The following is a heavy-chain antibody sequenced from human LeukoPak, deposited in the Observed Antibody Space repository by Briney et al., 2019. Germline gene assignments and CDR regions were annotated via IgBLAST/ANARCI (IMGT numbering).Heavy chain of an antibody. D-gene: IGHD3-22*01. CDR2: IYYSGST. J-gene: IGHJ4*02. V-gene: IGHV4-39*01. CDR1: GGSISSSSYY. Sequence: PSETLSLTCTVSGGSISSSSYYWGWISQPPGKGLEWIGSIYYSGSTYYNPSLKSRVTISVDTSKNQFSLKLSSVTAADTAVYYCASSYYYDSSGYYYFDYWGQGTLVTVSS. CDR3: ASSYYYDSSGYYYFDY.